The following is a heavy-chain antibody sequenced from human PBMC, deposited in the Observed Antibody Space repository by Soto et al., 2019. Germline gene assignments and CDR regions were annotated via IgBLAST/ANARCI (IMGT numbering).Heavy chain of an antibody. V-gene: IGHV3-23*01. Sequence: PGGSLRLSCAASGFTFNKFAMNWVRLAPGKGLEWVSGLSGSGGSTYYADSVKGRFTISRDNSKNTVYLQMNSLRAGDTAIYYCAKELEAVGATTTTPSFDYWGQGTLVT. CDR3: AKELEAVGATTTTPSFDY. CDR1: GFTFNKFA. J-gene: IGHJ4*02. D-gene: IGHD1-26*01. CDR2: LSGSGGST.